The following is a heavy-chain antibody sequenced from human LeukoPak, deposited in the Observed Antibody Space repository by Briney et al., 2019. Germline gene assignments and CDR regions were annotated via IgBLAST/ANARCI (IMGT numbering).Heavy chain of an antibody. CDR1: GGSIGGNY. CDR3: ARRYDFWSGSWFDP. Sequence: SETLSLTCAVSGGSIGGNYWSWIRQPPGKGLEWMGFIYYTGSTKYNPSLESRVTISVDTSKNQFSLKLSSVTAADTAVYYCARRYDFWSGSWFDPWGQGTLVTVSS. J-gene: IGHJ5*02. CDR2: IYYTGST. V-gene: IGHV4-59*08. D-gene: IGHD3-3*01.